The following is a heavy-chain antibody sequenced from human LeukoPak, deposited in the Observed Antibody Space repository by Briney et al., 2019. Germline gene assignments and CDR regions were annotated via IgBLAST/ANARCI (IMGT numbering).Heavy chain of an antibody. Sequence: SETLSLTCAVYGGSFSGYYWGWIRQPPGKGLEWIGSIHYSGSTYYNSSLKSRVAISVDTSKNQFSLKVRYLTAADTAVYYCARLRLRIDYWGQGTLVTVSS. V-gene: IGHV4-34*01. CDR3: ARLRLRIDY. D-gene: IGHD4-17*01. J-gene: IGHJ4*02. CDR2: IHYSGST. CDR1: GGSFSGYY.